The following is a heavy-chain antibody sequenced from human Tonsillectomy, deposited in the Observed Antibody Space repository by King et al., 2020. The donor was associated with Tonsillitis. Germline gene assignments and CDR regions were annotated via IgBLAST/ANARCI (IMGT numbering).Heavy chain of an antibody. CDR3: ARRPLYGGKSGGWFDP. V-gene: IGHV5-51*01. CDR2: IYPDDSDT. CDR1: GYSFTRNW. D-gene: IGHD4-23*01. J-gene: IGHJ5*02. Sequence: QLVQSGAEVKKPGESLKISCKGSGYSFTRNWIGWGRQMPGKGLEWMGIIYPDDSDTRYIPSFQGQVTISADKASSTAYLPGSSLKASDSAMYYCARRPLYGGKSGGWFDPWGQGTLVTVSS.